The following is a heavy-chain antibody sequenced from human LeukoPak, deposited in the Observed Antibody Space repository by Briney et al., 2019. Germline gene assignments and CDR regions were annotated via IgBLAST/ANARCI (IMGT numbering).Heavy chain of an antibody. D-gene: IGHD5-12*01. CDR2: ISGNNGNT. CDR3: ARVAIYSGYDFYFDY. V-gene: IGHV1-18*01. CDR1: GYTFISYG. J-gene: IGHJ4*02. Sequence: ASVKVSCKASGYTFISYGISWVRQAPGQGLEWMGWISGNNGNTNYAQKFQGRVTMTTDTSTSTAYMELRSLRADDTAVYYCARVAIYSGYDFYFDYWGQGILVTVSS.